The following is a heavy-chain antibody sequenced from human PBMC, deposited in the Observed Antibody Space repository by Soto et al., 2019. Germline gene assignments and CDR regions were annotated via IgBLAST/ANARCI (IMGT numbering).Heavy chain of an antibody. CDR3: AFFSLGLEQLPYGMDV. J-gene: IGHJ6*01. D-gene: IGHD1-1*01. CDR2: MNPNSGNT. V-gene: IGHV1-8*01. CDR1: GYTFTSHD. Sequence: ASVKVSCKASGYTFTSHDINWVRQAIGEGLEWMGWMNPNSGNTGYAQKFRGRVTMTRNTSISTAYMELSSLRYEDTAVYYCAFFSLGLEQLPYGMDVWRQGTTVIVSS.